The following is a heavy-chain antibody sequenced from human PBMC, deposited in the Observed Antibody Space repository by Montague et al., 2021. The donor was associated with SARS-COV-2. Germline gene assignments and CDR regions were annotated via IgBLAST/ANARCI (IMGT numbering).Heavy chain of an antibody. CDR2: INHGGST. D-gene: IGHD3-10*01. J-gene: IGHJ6*03. Sequence: SETLSLTCAVHGTSFSGYYWNWIRQPPGKGLEWIGEINHGGSTKYSPSLKSRLTISADTSNNQFSLQLTSVAAADTAVYYCAKLRDGVVPSPILGVGPYYYYYDRDVWGRGTTVTVS. CDR1: GTSFSGYY. CDR3: AKLRDGVVPSPILGVGPYYYYYDRDV. V-gene: IGHV4-34*01.